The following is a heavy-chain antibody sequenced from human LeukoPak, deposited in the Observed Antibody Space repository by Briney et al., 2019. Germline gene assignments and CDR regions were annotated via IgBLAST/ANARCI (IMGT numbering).Heavy chain of an antibody. CDR2: VYYSRST. CDR3: ARYWGSGSYFDY. Sequence: SETLSLTCVVSGGSVSGYYWGWIRQPPGRGLEWIGYVYYSRSTNYNPSFKSRITISVDTSRNQFSLQLSSVTAADTAVYYCARYWGSGSYFDYWGQGTLVTVSS. V-gene: IGHV4-59*02. CDR1: GGSVSGYY. J-gene: IGHJ4*02. D-gene: IGHD5-12*01.